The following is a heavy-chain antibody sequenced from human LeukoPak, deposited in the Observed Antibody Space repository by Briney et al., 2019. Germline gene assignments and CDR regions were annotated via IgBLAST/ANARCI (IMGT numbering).Heavy chain of an antibody. D-gene: IGHD1-14*01. Sequence: GGSLRLSCEASGFTFSSYWMHWVRQVPGKGLVWVSRINSDGSSTGYADSVKGRFTISRDNGKNTLYLQMNSLRAEDTAVYYCATGQGHGMDVWGQGTTVTVSS. J-gene: IGHJ6*02. CDR1: GFTFSSYW. CDR3: ATGQGHGMDV. V-gene: IGHV3-74*01. CDR2: INSDGSST.